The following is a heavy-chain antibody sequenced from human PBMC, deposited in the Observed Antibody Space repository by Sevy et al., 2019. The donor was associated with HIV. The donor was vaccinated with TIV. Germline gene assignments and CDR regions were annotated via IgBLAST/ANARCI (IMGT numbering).Heavy chain of an antibody. CDR2: INHSGST. D-gene: IGHD3-10*01. V-gene: IGHV4-34*01. CDR3: ARASAWFGELLGY. J-gene: IGHJ4*02. CDR1: DGSFSGYY. Sequence: SETLSLTCAVYDGSFSGYYWSWIRQPPGKGLEWIGEINHSGSTNYNPSLKSRVTISVDTSKNQFSLKLSSVTAADTAVYYCARASAWFGELLGYWGQGTLVTVSS.